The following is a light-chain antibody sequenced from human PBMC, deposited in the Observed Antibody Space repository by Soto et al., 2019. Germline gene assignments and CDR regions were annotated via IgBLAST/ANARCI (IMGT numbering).Light chain of an antibody. J-gene: IGKJ4*01. CDR1: QSVLYSSNNKNY. CDR2: WAS. CDR3: QQYYSTLT. Sequence: DIVMTQSPDSLAVSLGERATINCKSSQSVLYSSNNKNYLAWYQQKPGHPPKLLIYWASTRESGVPDRFSGSVSGSESALTISRLQAEDVAVYYCQQYYSTLTFGGGTKVEIK. V-gene: IGKV4-1*01.